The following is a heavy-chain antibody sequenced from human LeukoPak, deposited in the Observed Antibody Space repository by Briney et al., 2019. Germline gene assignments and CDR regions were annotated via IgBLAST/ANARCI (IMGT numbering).Heavy chain of an antibody. V-gene: IGHV4-34*01. CDR1: GGSFSGYY. CDR3: ARRYPSVRGVNHRPESYKKYYFDY. Sequence: SETLSLTCAVYGGSFSGYYWSWIRQPPGKGLEWIGDISHSGSTNYNPSLKSRVTMSVDTSKKHFSLKLSSVTAADTAVYYYARRYPSVRGVNHRPESYKKYYFDYWGQGNLVTVSS. J-gene: IGHJ4*02. D-gene: IGHD3-10*01. CDR2: ISHSGST.